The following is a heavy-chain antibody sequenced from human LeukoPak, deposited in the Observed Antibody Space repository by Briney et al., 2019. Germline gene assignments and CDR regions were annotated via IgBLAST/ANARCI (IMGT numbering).Heavy chain of an antibody. V-gene: IGHV3-21*01. Sequence: GGSLRLSCAASGFTFSSYSMNWVRQAPGKGLEWVSSISSSSSYIYYADSVKGRFTISRDNAKNSLYLQMNSLRAEDTAVYYCARAPSIAAAVYRFLESLDYWGQRTLVTVSS. D-gene: IGHD6-13*01. CDR2: ISSSSSYI. CDR3: ARAPSIAAAVYRFLESLDY. J-gene: IGHJ4*02. CDR1: GFTFSSYS.